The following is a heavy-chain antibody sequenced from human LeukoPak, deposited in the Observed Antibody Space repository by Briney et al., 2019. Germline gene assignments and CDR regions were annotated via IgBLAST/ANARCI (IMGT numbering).Heavy chain of an antibody. CDR1: GYSFSTFW. CDR3: ARDNSNYFDY. CDR2: IYPGDSDT. D-gene: IGHD4-11*01. J-gene: IGHJ4*02. V-gene: IGHV5-51*01. Sequence: GESPKISCKGSGYSFSTFWIGWVRQMPGKGLEWMGIIYPGDSDTRYSPSFQGQVTISADKSISTAYLQWSSLKASDTAMYYCARDNSNYFDYWGQGTLVTVSS.